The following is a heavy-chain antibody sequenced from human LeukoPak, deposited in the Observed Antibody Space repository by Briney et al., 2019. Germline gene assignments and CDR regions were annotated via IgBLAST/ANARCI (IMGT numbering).Heavy chain of an antibody. CDR1: GGSISSGSYY. CDR2: IYTSGST. D-gene: IGHD3-22*01. CDR3: ARSNVGYDSSGEYYYYYMDV. J-gene: IGHJ6*03. Sequence: PSQTLSLTCTVSGGSISSGSYYWSWIRQPAGKGLEWIGRIYTSGSTNYNPSLKSRVTISVDTSKNQFSLKLSSVTAADTAVYYCARSNVGYDSSGEYYYYYMDVWGKGTTVTVSS. V-gene: IGHV4-61*02.